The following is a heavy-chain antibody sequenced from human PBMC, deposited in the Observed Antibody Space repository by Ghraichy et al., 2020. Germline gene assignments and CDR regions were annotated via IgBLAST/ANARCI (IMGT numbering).Heavy chain of an antibody. V-gene: IGHV3-23*01. J-gene: IGHJ6*02. CDR1: GFTFSSYA. Sequence: GGSLRLSCAASGFTFSSYAMSWVRQAPGKGLEWVSAISGSGGSTYYADSVKGRFTISRDNSKNTLYLQMNSLRAEDTAVYYCAKDRIVVVPAATYYYYGMDVWGQGTTVTVSS. CDR3: AKDRIVVVPAATYYYYGMDV. D-gene: IGHD2-2*01. CDR2: ISGSGGST.